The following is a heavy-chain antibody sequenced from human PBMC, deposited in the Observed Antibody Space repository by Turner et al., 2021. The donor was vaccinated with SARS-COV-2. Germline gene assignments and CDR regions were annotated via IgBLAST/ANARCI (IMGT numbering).Heavy chain of an antibody. J-gene: IGHJ3*01. D-gene: IGHD3-16*01. V-gene: IGHV1-24*01. CDR3: AILGGTESLLIIDAFDR. CDR2: FEFEKGET. Sequence: QVQVVQSGAEVKQPGASVKVSCKASEYTLTKLAIHWVRQSPGQGLEWIGGFEFEKGETMSAQGCQGRLTLTADTTTNTAYMEMSSLQSESTAIYYCAILGGTESLLIIDAFDRWGQGTWVTVSS. CDR1: EYTLTKLA.